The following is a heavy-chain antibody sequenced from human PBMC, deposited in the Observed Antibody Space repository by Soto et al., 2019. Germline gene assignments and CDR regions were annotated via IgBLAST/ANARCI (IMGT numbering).Heavy chain of an antibody. V-gene: IGHV3-15*07. D-gene: IGHD3-22*01. Sequence: GGSLRLSCAASGFTFSNAWMNWVRQAPGKGLEWVGRIKSKTDGGTTDYAAPVKGRFTISRDDSKNTLYLQMNSLKTEDTAVYYCTTGYYDSSGYYVDYWGQGTLVTVSS. CDR3: TTGYYDSSGYYVDY. CDR1: GFTFSNAW. J-gene: IGHJ4*02. CDR2: IKSKTDGGTT.